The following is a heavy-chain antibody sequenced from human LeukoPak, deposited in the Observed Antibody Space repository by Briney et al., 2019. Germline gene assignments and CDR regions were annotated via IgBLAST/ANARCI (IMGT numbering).Heavy chain of an antibody. D-gene: IGHD6-13*01. V-gene: IGHV3-21*06. Sequence: GGSLRLSCAASGFSFNAYTMNWVRQAPGQGLEWIASILSSTSDTFYADSVKGRFTISRDNAENSLYLQMNSLRAEDTAVYYCARARIVAAGTGPFDSWGQGTLVTASS. CDR2: ILSSTSDT. CDR3: ARARIVAAGTGPFDS. J-gene: IGHJ4*02. CDR1: GFSFNAYT.